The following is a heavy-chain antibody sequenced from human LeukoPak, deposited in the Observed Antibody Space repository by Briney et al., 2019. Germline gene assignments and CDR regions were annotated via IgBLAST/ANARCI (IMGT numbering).Heavy chain of an antibody. Sequence: GGSLRLSCAPSGFTFSRHGMHWVRQAPGKGLEWVAIISNDGSRKYYAHSVEGRFTISRDNAKNSLYLQMNSLRAEDTAVYYCATGITMVRGVDYWGQGTLVTVSS. CDR1: GFTFSRHG. V-gene: IGHV3-30*03. CDR3: ATGITMVRGVDY. D-gene: IGHD3-10*01. J-gene: IGHJ4*02. CDR2: ISNDGSRK.